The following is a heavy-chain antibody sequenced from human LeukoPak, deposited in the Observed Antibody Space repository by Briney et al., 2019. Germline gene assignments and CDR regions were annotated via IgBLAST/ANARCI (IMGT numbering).Heavy chain of an antibody. J-gene: IGHJ4*02. CDR1: GGSISSGGYY. V-gene: IGHV4-30-2*01. CDR2: IYHSGST. CDR3: ARADDSSGYFSKQRQHFDY. D-gene: IGHD3-22*01. Sequence: SETLSLTCTVSGGSISSGGYYWSWIRQPPAKGLEWIGYIYHSGSTYYNPSLKSRVTISVDRSKNQFSLKLSSVTAADTAVYYCARADDSSGYFSKQRQHFDYWGQGTLVTVSS.